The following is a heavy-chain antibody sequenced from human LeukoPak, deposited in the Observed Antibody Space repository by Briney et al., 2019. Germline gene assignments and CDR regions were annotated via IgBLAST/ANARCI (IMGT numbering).Heavy chain of an antibody. Sequence: GESLKISCKGSGYSFTSYWIGWVRQMPGKGLEWMGIIYPGDSDTRYSPSFQGQITISAAKSISTEYLQWSSLKASDTAMYFCARDYDILTGYSTGFDDWGQGTLVTVSS. J-gene: IGHJ4*02. V-gene: IGHV5-51*01. CDR1: GYSFTSYW. D-gene: IGHD3-9*01. CDR3: ARDYDILTGYSTGFDD. CDR2: IYPGDSDT.